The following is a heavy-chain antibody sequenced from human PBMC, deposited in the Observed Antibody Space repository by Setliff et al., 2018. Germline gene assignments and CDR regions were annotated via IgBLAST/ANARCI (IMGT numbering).Heavy chain of an antibody. CDR2: IIPIFGTT. CDR3: ARAPYYYDSSGYWGAFDY. CDR1: GDSFSNYA. D-gene: IGHD3-22*01. V-gene: IGHV1-69*13. J-gene: IGHJ4*02. Sequence: SVKVSCKASGDSFSNYAISWVRQAPGQGLEWMGGIIPIFGTTNYAQKFQGRVTITADESTSTAYMELNSLRSEDTAVYYCARAPYYYDSSGYWGAFDYWGQGTLVTVSS.